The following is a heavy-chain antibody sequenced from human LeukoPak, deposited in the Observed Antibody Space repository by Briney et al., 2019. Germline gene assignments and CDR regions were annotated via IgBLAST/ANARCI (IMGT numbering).Heavy chain of an antibody. V-gene: IGHV4-34*01. D-gene: IGHD3-3*01. CDR1: GGSLSGYY. J-gene: IGHJ4*02. Sequence: PSETLSLTCAVYGGSLSGYYWSWIRQPPGKGLEWIGEINHSGSTNYNPSLKSRVTISVDTSKNQFSLKLSSVTAADTAVYYCARGTRTIFGVVIPKYYFDYWGQGTLVTVSS. CDR3: ARGTRTIFGVVIPKYYFDY. CDR2: INHSGST.